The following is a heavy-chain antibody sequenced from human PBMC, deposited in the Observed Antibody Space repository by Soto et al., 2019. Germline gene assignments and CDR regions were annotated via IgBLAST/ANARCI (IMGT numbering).Heavy chain of an antibody. D-gene: IGHD6-19*01. J-gene: IGHJ4*02. CDR3: AILAVAGTPGFDY. CDR2: IYYSGST. Sequence: SETLSLTCTVSGGSISSSSYYWGWIRQPPGKGLEWIGSIYYSGSTYYNPSLKSRVTISVDTSKNQFSLKLSSVTAADTAVYYCAILAVAGTPGFDYWGQGTLVTVSS. V-gene: IGHV4-39*01. CDR1: GGSISSSSYY.